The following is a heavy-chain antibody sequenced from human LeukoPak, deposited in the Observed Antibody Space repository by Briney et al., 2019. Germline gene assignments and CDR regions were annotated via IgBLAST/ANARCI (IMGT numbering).Heavy chain of an antibody. D-gene: IGHD7-27*01. CDR2: IYYSGST. CDR3: ARGFRGDNFDY. J-gene: IGHJ4*02. CDR1: GGSISSYY. V-gene: IGHV4-59*08. Sequence: SETLSLTCTVSGGSISSYYWSWIRQPPGKGLEWIGYIYYSGSTNYNPSLESRITISVDTSKNQFSLKLSSVTAADTAVYFCARGFRGDNFDYWGQGTLVTVSS.